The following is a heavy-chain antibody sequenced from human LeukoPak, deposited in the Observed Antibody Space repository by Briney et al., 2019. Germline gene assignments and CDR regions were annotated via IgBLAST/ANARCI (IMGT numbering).Heavy chain of an antibody. V-gene: IGHV3-7*03. CDR1: GFTSSGYW. J-gene: IGHJ4*02. Sequence: PGGSLRLSCVASGFTSSGYWMSWVRQAPGRGLEWVANINQDASETYYVDSVKGRFTISRDNSKNSLYLQMNSLRAEDTAVYYCAKAYHDSGCLIDYWGQGTLVTVSS. CDR2: INQDASET. D-gene: IGHD6-19*01. CDR3: AKAYHDSGCLIDY.